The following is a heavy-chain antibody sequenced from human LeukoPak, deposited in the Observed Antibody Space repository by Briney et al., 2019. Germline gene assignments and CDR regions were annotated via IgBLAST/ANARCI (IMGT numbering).Heavy chain of an antibody. D-gene: IGHD3-10*01. Sequence: ASVKVSCKASGYTFTNYYMHWVRQAPGQGLEWMGIIDPSGGGTNYAQKFQGRVTMTRDTSTRTVYMELSSLRSEDTAVYYCASLGSGSSRIVDFDYWGQGTLVTVSS. CDR1: GYTFTNYY. CDR3: ASLGSGSSRIVDFDY. V-gene: IGHV1-46*01. CDR2: IDPSGGGT. J-gene: IGHJ4*02.